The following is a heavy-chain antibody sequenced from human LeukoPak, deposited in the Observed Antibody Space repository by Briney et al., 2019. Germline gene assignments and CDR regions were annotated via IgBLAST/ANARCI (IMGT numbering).Heavy chain of an antibody. CDR3: AKDARSGGYCSSTSCRDYYYMDV. CDR2: ISWNSGSI. V-gene: IGHV3-9*01. CDR1: GFTFDDYA. J-gene: IGHJ6*03. Sequence: GGSLRLSCAASGFTFDDYAMHWVRQAPGKGLEWVSGISWNSGSIGYADSVKGRFTISRDNAKNSLYLQMNSLRAEDTALYYCAKDARSGGYCSSTSCRDYYYMDVWGKGTTVTISS. D-gene: IGHD2-2*01.